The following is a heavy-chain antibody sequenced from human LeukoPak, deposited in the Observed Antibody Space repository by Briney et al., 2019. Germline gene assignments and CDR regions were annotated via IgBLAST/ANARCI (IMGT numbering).Heavy chain of an antibody. CDR1: GYTFTTYS. V-gene: IGHV1-46*01. CDR2: INLSGGST. J-gene: IGHJ6*02. Sequence: ASVKVSCKASGYTFTTYSMHWVRQAPGQGLEWMAIINLSGGSTDYTQKFQGRVTVTRDTSTSTVYMELSSLRSEDTAVYYCVRHNHMDVWGQGTAVTVSS. CDR3: VRHNHMDV.